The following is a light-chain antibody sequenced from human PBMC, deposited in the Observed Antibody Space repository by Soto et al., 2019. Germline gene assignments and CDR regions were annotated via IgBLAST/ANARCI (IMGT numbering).Light chain of an antibody. J-gene: IGKJ3*01. CDR3: PQRSPPGIT. Sequence: EIVLTQSPATLSLSPGERATLSCRASQSVSSYLAWYQQKPGQAPRLLIYDASNRATGIPARFSGSGSGTDFTLTISSLEPEDFAVYYCPQRSPPGITFGPGTKVDI. CDR2: DAS. V-gene: IGKV3-11*01. CDR1: QSVSSY.